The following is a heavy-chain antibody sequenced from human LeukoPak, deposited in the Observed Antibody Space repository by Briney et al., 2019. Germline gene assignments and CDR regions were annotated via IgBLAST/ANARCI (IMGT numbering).Heavy chain of an antibody. Sequence: SVKVSCKASGGTFSSYAISWVRQAPGQGLEWMGGIIPIFGTANYAQKFQGRVTITADESMSTAYMELSSLRSEDTAVYYCASPPSIEAYDFWSGLEYFQHWGQGTLVTVSS. V-gene: IGHV1-69*13. D-gene: IGHD3-3*01. CDR1: GGTFSSYA. J-gene: IGHJ1*01. CDR2: IIPIFGTA. CDR3: ASPPSIEAYDFWSGLEYFQH.